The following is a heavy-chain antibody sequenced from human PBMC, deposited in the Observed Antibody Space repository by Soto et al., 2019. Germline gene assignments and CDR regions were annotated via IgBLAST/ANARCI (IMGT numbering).Heavy chain of an antibody. D-gene: IGHD3-10*01. CDR2: SHNDGTT. CDR3: ARDANFGSGKSNIWAFDL. Sequence: QVQLQESGPGLVKPSGTLSLACAVSGVSISGNEWWAWVRQSPGRGLEWIAESHNDGTTNYDPSLKGRVAMSLDTSKNQFSLTLRSVTAADTAVYFCARDANFGSGKSNIWAFDLWGQGTMVTVSS. V-gene: IGHV4-4*02. CDR1: GVSISGNEW. J-gene: IGHJ3*01.